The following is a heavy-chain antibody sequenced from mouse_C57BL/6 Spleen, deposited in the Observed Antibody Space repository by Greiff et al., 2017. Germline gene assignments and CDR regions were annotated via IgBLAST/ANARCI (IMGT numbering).Heavy chain of an antibody. Sequence: QVQLKESGAELVRPGTSVKVSCKASGYAFTHYLIEWVKQRPGQGLEWIGVINPGSGGTNYNEKFKGKATLTADKSSSTAYMQLSSLTSEDSAVYFCARSTVYYYAMDYWGQGTSVTVSS. D-gene: IGHD1-1*01. CDR3: ARSTVYYYAMDY. J-gene: IGHJ4*01. CDR2: INPGSGGT. CDR1: GYAFTHYL. V-gene: IGHV1-54*01.